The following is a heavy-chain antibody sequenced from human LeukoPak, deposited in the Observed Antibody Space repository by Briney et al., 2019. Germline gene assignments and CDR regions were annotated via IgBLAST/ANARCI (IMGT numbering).Heavy chain of an antibody. D-gene: IGHD3-22*01. CDR1: GFTFSHYV. Sequence: GGSLRLSCATSGFTFSHYVMHWVRQAPGRGLEWVAVISFDGQHIFYADSVKGRLAISRDNSNSTLFPQMNSLTIEDTAAYYCARGRASRGYLRWGQGTLVTVSS. CDR3: ARGRASRGYLR. CDR2: ISFDGQHI. V-gene: IGHV3-30*09. J-gene: IGHJ4*02.